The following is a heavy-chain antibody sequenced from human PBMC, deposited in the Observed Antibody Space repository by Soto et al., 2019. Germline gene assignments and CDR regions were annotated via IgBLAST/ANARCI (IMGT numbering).Heavy chain of an antibody. Sequence: ASVKVSCKASGYTFTSYGISWVRQAPGQGLEWMGWISAYNGNTNYAQKLQGRVTMTTDTSTSTAYMELRSLRSDDTAVYYCARDRSTRYNWNSVDYWGQGTLVTVSS. D-gene: IGHD1-7*01. V-gene: IGHV1-18*01. CDR2: ISAYNGNT. CDR1: GYTFTSYG. CDR3: ARDRSTRYNWNSVDY. J-gene: IGHJ4*02.